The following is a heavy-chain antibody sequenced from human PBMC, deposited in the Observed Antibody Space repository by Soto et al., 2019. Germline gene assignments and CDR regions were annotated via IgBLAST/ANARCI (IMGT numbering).Heavy chain of an antibody. J-gene: IGHJ5*02. D-gene: IGHD6-13*01. CDR1: GGSISSGGYY. CDR3: ARAKKGIAAAENWFDP. Sequence: QVQLQESGPGLVKPSQTLSLTCTVSGGSISSGGYYWSWIRQPPGKGLEWIGYIYYSGSTYYNPSLKRRVTISVDTSKNQFSLKLSSVTAADTAVYYCARAKKGIAAAENWFDPWGQGTLVTVSS. V-gene: IGHV4-31*03. CDR2: IYYSGST.